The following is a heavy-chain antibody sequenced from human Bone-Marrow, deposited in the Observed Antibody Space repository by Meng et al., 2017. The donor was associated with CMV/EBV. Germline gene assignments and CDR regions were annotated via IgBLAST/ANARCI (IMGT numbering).Heavy chain of an antibody. CDR3: AREDSSSSWDYYYGMDV. D-gene: IGHD6-6*01. V-gene: IGHV3-53*01. J-gene: IGHJ6*01. CDR1: GFTVSSNF. Sequence: GESLKISCAASGFTVSSNFMSWVRQAPGKGLEWVSIIYSGGSTYYADSVKGRFTISRDNSKNTLYLQMNSLRAEDTAVYYCAREDSSSSWDYYYGMDVWGQGTTVTGSS. CDR2: IYSGGST.